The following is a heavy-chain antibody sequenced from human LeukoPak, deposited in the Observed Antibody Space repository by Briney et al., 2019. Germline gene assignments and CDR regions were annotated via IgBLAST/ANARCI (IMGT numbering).Heavy chain of an antibody. J-gene: IGHJ4*02. Sequence: SETLSLTCTVSGGSVSSGSYYWSWIRQPPGKGLEWIGYIYYSGSTNYNPSLKSRVTISVDTSNNQFSLKLSSVTAADTAMYYCARGGFYGDLLDCWGQGTLVTVSS. CDR3: ARGGFYGDLLDC. V-gene: IGHV4-61*01. CDR2: IYYSGST. D-gene: IGHD4-17*01. CDR1: GGSVSSGSYY.